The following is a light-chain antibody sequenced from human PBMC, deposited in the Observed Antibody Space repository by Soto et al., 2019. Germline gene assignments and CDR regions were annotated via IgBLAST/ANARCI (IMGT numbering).Light chain of an antibody. CDR3: QQYGSSPIT. Sequence: EIVLTQSPGTLSLSPGERATLSCRASQSVSGRFLAWYQQKPGQTPRLLIYRASTRDTGTPDRFSGSGSGTDFTLTISRLEPEDFAVYYCQQYGSSPITFGQGTRLEIK. CDR1: QSVSGRF. J-gene: IGKJ5*01. CDR2: RAS. V-gene: IGKV3-20*01.